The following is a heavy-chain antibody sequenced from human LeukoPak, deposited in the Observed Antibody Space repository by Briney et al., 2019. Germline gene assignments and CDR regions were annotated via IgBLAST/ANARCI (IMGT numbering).Heavy chain of an antibody. CDR2: INHSGST. Sequence: SETLSLTCAVYGGSFSGYYWSWIRQPPGKGLEWIGEINHSGSTNYNPSLKSRVTISVDTSKNQFSLKLSSVTAADTAVYYCARRLLYYYDSSGYRVSYAFDIWGQGTMVTVSS. CDR1: GGSFSGYY. D-gene: IGHD3-22*01. CDR3: ARRLLYYYDSSGYRVSYAFDI. V-gene: IGHV4-34*01. J-gene: IGHJ3*02.